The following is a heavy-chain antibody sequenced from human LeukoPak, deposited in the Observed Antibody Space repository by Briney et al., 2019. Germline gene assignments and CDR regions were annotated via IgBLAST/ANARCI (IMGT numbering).Heavy chain of an antibody. CDR3: ARESGWYFDL. D-gene: IGHD1-26*01. J-gene: IGHJ2*01. CDR2: ISSSGATT. CDR1: GFTFSIYA. Sequence: PGGSLRLSCATSGFTFSIYAMTWVRQAPGKGLVWVSSISSSGATTYYADSVKGRFTISRDNSKNTLYVQMNSLRAEDTAVYYCARESGWYFDLWGRGTLVTVSS. V-gene: IGHV3-23*01.